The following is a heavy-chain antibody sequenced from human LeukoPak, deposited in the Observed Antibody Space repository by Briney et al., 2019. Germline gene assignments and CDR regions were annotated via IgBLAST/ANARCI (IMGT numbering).Heavy chain of an antibody. CDR2: IRGGGAVA. D-gene: IGHD5-18*01. CDR3: AKSSSSYGNDALDI. CDR1: GFAFDAYA. Sequence: GGSLILSCAASGFAFDAYAMHWVRQAPGKGLEWVSVIRGGGAVAFYADSVKGRFAISRDNSRNTLYLHLNSLRADDMAVYYCAKSSSSYGNDALDIWGQGTMVTVSS. J-gene: IGHJ3*02. V-gene: IGHV3-23*01.